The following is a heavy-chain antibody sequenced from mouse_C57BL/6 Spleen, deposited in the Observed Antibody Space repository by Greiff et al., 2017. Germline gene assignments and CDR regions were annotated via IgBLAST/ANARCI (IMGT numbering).Heavy chain of an antibody. D-gene: IGHD2-1*01. V-gene: IGHV1-26*01. Sequence: VQLQQSGPELVKPGASVKISCKASGYTFTDYYMNWVKPSHGKSLAWIGDINPNNGGTSYNQKFKGKATLTVDKSSSTAYMELRSLTSEDSAVYYCASIYYGNYVCDYWGQGTTLTVSS. CDR2: INPNNGGT. J-gene: IGHJ2*01. CDR1: GYTFTDYY. CDR3: ASIYYGNYVCDY.